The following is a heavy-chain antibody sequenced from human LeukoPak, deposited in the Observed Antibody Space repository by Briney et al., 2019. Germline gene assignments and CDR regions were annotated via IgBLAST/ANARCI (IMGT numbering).Heavy chain of an antibody. CDR3: ARADCSGGSCYSSWFDP. CDR2: IIPIFGTA. V-gene: IGHV1-69*13. D-gene: IGHD2-15*01. Sequence: SVKVSCKASGGTFSSYAISWVRQAPGQGLEWMGGIIPIFGTANYAQKFQGRVTITADESTSTAYMEPSSLRSEDTAVYYCARADCSGGSCYSSWFDPCGQGTLVTVSS. J-gene: IGHJ5*02. CDR1: GGTFSSYA.